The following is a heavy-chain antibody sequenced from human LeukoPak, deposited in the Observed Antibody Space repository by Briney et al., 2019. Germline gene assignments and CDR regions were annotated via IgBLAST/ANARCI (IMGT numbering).Heavy chain of an antibody. CDR1: GFGFSSFA. Sequence: GRSLRLSCEGSGFTASGFGFSSFAMYWVRQAPGKGLEWVSVVRGSGGTTYYADSVKGRFTISRDNSKNTLYLQMNSLRAEDTAVYYCARDARDGYGGNPFDYWGQGTLVTVSS. V-gene: IGHV3-23*01. D-gene: IGHD4-23*01. J-gene: IGHJ4*02. CDR3: ARDARDGYGGNPFDY. CDR2: VRGSGGTT.